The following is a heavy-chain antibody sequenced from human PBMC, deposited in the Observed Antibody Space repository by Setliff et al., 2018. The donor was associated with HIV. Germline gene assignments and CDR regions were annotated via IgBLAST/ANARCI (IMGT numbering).Heavy chain of an antibody. CDR1: GGSFSGYY. Sequence: SETLSLTCAVYGGSFSGYYWSWIRQPPGKRLEWIGSIYHSGSTNYNPSLKSRVTISKDTSKNHFSLKLTSLTAADTAVYYCARHSRTAVPTIDYWGQGTLVTVSS. CDR2: IYHSGST. CDR3: ARHSRTAVPTIDY. V-gene: IGHV4-34*01. J-gene: IGHJ4*02. D-gene: IGHD4-17*01.